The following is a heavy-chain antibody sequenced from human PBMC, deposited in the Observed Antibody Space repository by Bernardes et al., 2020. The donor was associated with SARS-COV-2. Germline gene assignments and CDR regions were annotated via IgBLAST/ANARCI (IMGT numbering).Heavy chain of an antibody. CDR1: GGSISSYY. V-gene: IGHV4-59*01. J-gene: IGHJ3*02. Sequence: SETLSLTCTVSGGSISSYYWSWIRQPPGKGLEWIGYIYYSGSTNYNPSLKSRVTISVDTSKNQFSLKLSSVTAADTAVYYCARVRSTSWNYDAFDIWGQGTMVTVSS. CDR2: IYYSGST. D-gene: IGHD2-2*01. CDR3: ARVRSTSWNYDAFDI.